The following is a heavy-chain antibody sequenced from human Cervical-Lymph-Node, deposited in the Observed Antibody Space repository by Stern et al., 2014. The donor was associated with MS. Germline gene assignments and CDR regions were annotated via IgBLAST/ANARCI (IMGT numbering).Heavy chain of an antibody. D-gene: IGHD6-19*01. Sequence: VQLVQSGGGLVKPGGSLRLSCVASGFTFSSYNMNWVRQAPGKWLEWISSISSSSSYIYYADSVKGRFTISRDNTKNSLYLQMNSLRADDTAVYYCASLVAVAAYNWSDPWGQGTPVTVSS. V-gene: IGHV3-21*01. CDR2: ISSSSSYI. CDR3: ASLVAVAAYNWSDP. CDR1: GFTFSSYN. J-gene: IGHJ5*02.